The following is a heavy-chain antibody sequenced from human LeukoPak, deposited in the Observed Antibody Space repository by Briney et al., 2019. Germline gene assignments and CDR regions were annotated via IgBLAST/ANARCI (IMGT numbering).Heavy chain of an antibody. Sequence: PSETLSLTCTVSGGSVSSGSYYWSWIRQPPGKGLEWIGYIYYSGSTNYNPSLKSRVTISVDTSKNQFSLKLSSATAADTAVYYCARDLQQQDAFDIWGQGTMVTVSS. CDR2: IYYSGST. D-gene: IGHD6-13*01. J-gene: IGHJ3*02. CDR3: ARDLQQQDAFDI. CDR1: GGSVSSGSYY. V-gene: IGHV4-61*01.